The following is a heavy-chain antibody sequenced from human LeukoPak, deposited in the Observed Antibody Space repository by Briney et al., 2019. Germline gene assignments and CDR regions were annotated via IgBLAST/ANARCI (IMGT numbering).Heavy chain of an antibody. CDR2: INHYGST. CDR1: GESLSDYY. D-gene: IGHD3-10*01. J-gene: IGHJ4*02. CDR3: ARLPDYYSRHGAPG. V-gene: IGHV4-34*01. Sequence: SETLSLTCAVYGESLSDYYWSWIRQPPGKGLEWIGEINHYGSTNYNPSLKSRITISVDTSKNQFSLKLSSVTAADTAVYYCARLPDYYSRHGAPGWGQGTLVTVSS.